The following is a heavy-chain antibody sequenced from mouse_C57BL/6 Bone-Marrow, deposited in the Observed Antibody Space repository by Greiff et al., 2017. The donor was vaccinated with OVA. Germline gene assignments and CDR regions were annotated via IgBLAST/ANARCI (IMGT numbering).Heavy chain of an antibody. Sequence: QVQLQQSGAELVRPGTSVKVSCKASGYAFTNYLIEWVKQRPGQGLEWIGVINPGSGGTNYNEKFKGKATLTADKSSSTAYMQLSSLTSEDSAVYFCAREANYYGGFAYWGQGTLVTVSA. CDR1: GYAFTNYL. CDR3: AREANYYGGFAY. V-gene: IGHV1-54*01. CDR2: INPGSGGT. D-gene: IGHD1-1*01. J-gene: IGHJ3*01.